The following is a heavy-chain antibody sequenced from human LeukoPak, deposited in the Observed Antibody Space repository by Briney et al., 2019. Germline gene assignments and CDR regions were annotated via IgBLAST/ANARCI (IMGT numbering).Heavy chain of an antibody. CDR3: ARVGVTVGATFGY. CDR1: GYSISSGYY. Sequence: SETLSLTCTVSGYSISSGYYWGWIRQPPGKGLEWIGSIYHSGSTYYNPSLKSRVTISVDTSKNQFSLKLSSVTAADTAVYYCARVGVTVGATFGYWGQGTLVTVSS. V-gene: IGHV4-38-2*02. J-gene: IGHJ4*02. D-gene: IGHD1-26*01. CDR2: IYHSGST.